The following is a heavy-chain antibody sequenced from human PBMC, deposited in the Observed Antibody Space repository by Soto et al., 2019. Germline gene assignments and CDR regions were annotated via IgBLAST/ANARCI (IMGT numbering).Heavy chain of an antibody. D-gene: IGHD2-21*01. J-gene: IGHJ5*02. CDR1: GGSISSGGYY. CDR2: IYYSGST. CDR3: ARARCGPFAP. V-gene: IGHV4-31*03. Sequence: VQLQESGLGLVKPSQTLSLNCTVSGGSISSGGYYWSWIRQHPGKGLEWIGYIYYSGSTYYNPSIKSRVTLSVDTSMNPSSPKLSSVTAADTAVHYCARARCGPFAPSRQGTLVTAPS.